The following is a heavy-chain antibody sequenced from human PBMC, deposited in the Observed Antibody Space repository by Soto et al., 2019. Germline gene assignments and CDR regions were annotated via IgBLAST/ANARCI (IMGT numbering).Heavy chain of an antibody. V-gene: IGHV3-23*01. CDR2: ILVGGST. J-gene: IGHJ3*02. CDR3: AKATATSGGAFEI. CDR1: GFICSSYD. D-gene: IGHD1-1*01. Sequence: PGGSLRLSCAVSGFICSSYDMSWVRQAPGKGLEWVSTILVGGSTHYEESVKGRFTISRDTSKNTVYLQMNSLTDGDTAFYYCAKATATSGGAFEIYGQGTMVTVSS.